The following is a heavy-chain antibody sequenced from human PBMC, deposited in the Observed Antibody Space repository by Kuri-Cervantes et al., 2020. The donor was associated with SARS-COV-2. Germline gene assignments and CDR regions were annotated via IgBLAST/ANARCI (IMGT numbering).Heavy chain of an antibody. CDR2: FNPNSGGT. J-gene: IGHJ6*03. Sequence: ASVKVSCKASGYTSTGYFMHWVRQAPGQGLEWMGWFNPNSGGTNYAQKFQGRVTMTRDTSTSSAYMELSSLRSEDTAVYYCARAPSWNGAYYYMDVWGEGTTVTVSS. D-gene: IGHD1-1*01. CDR3: ARAPSWNGAYYYMDV. V-gene: IGHV1-2*02. CDR1: GYTSTGYF.